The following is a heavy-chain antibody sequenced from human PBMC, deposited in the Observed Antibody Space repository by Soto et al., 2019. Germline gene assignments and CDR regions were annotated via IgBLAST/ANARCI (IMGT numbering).Heavy chain of an antibody. V-gene: IGHV3-23*01. CDR2: ISGSSLSR. Sequence: GGSLRLSCAASGFSFSSYSMTWVRQAPGKGLEWVSSISGSSLSRYYADSVKGRFTVSRDNSRNTLNLQMNSLRAEDTAIYYCARVHKEELVTVPAAHYDHWGHGTLVTVSS. J-gene: IGHJ4*01. D-gene: IGHD2-2*01. CDR3: ARVHKEELVTVPAAHYDH. CDR1: GFSFSSYS.